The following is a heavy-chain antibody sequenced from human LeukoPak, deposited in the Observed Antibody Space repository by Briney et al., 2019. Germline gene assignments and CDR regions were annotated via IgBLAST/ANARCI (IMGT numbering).Heavy chain of an antibody. CDR1: GFTFSSYS. CDR3: ARTSLYDFWSGYGLDY. V-gene: IGHV3-21*01. J-gene: IGHJ4*02. D-gene: IGHD3-3*01. CDR2: ISSSSSYI. Sequence: GGTLRLSCAASGFTFSSYSMNWVRQAPGKGLEWVLSISSSSSYIYYADSVKGRFTISRDNAKNSLYLQMNSLRAEDTAVYYCARTSLYDFWSGYGLDYWGQGTLVTVSS.